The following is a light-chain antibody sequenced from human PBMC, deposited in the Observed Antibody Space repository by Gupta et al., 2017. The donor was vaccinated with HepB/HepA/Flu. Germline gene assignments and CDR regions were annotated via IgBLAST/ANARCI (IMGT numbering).Light chain of an antibody. CDR2: AAS. Sequence: DIQMTQSPSSLSASLGDRVTITCRASQSISSYLNWYQQNPGKAPKLLIYAASSLQSGVPSRFSGSGSGTDFTLTISSLQPEDFATYYCQQSYSTLFTFGHGTKVDIK. CDR3: QQSYSTLFT. V-gene: IGKV1-39*01. J-gene: IGKJ3*01. CDR1: QSISSY.